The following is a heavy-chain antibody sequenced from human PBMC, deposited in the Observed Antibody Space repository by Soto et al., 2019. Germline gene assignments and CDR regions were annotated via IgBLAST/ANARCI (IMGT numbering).Heavy chain of an antibody. CDR1: GFTFSSYG. CDR2: ISYDGSNK. Sequence: GGSLRLSCAASGFTFSSYGMHWVRQAPGKGLEWVAVISYDGSNKYYADSVKGRFTISRDNSKNTLYLQMNSLRAEDTAEYYCAKDGSIKQWLASLNDAFDIWGQGTMVTVSS. D-gene: IGHD6-19*01. CDR3: AKDGSIKQWLASLNDAFDI. J-gene: IGHJ3*02. V-gene: IGHV3-30*18.